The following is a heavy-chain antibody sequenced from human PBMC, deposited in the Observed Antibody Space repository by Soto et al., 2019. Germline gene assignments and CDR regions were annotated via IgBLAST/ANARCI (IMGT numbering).Heavy chain of an antibody. Sequence: PGGSLRLSCAASGFTFRSYAMIWVRQAPGKGLEWVSAISGSGGSTYYADSVKGRFTISRDNSKNTLYLQMNSLRAEDTAVYYCAKTHYDGSSYYYFGYRGQRTLVTVPS. CDR3: AKTHYDGSSYYYFGY. CDR2: ISGSGGST. V-gene: IGHV3-23*01. CDR1: GFTFRSYA. D-gene: IGHD3-22*01. J-gene: IGHJ4*02.